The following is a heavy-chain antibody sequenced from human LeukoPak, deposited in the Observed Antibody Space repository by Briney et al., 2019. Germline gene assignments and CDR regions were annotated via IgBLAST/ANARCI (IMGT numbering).Heavy chain of an antibody. CDR3: ALNGREVPSGAFDI. V-gene: IGHV3-23*01. Sequence: GGSLRLSCAASGFTFSNYAMSWVRQAPGKGLEWVSAISGSGGSTYYADSVKGRFTISRDNSKNTLYLQMNSLRAEDTAVYYCALNGREVPSGAFDIWGQGTMVTVSP. CDR2: ISGSGGST. D-gene: IGHD3-16*02. CDR1: GFTFSNYA. J-gene: IGHJ3*02.